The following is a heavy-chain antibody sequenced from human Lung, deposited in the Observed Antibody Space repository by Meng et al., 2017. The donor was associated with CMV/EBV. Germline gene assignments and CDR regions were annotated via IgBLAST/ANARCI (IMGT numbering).Heavy chain of an antibody. V-gene: IGHV2-26*01. CDR1: GFSLSNATMG. Sequence: SGXXLVXPTETLTLTCTVSGFSLSNATMGVSWIRQPPGKALEWLAHIFSNDEKSYSASLKSRLTISKDTSKSQVVLTMTNMDPVDTSTYYCARIRALRFLGLLKVGAYYGVDVXGQGXTVTVSS. J-gene: IGHJ6*02. D-gene: IGHD3-3*01. CDR3: ARIRALRFLGLLKVGAYYGVDV. CDR2: IFSNDEK.